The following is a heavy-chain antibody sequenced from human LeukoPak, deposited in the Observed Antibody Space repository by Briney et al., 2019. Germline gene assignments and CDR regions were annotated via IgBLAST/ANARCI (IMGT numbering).Heavy chain of an antibody. CDR2: IKSKTDGGTT. CDR1: GFTFSTYW. J-gene: IGHJ4*02. Sequence: GGSLRLSCAASGFTFSTYWMHWVRQAPGKGLVWVGRIKSKTDGGTTDYAAPVKGRFTVSRDDSKNTLYLQMNSLKTEDTAAYYCLSSSGYYFESWGQGTPVTVSS. V-gene: IGHV3-15*01. D-gene: IGHD6-19*01. CDR3: LSSSGYYFES.